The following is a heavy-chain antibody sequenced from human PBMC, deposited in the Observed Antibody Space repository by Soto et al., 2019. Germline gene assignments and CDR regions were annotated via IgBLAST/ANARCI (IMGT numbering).Heavy chain of an antibody. V-gene: IGHV3-23*01. Sequence: VGSLRLSCAASGFTFSSYAMSWVRQAPGKGLEWVSAISGSGGSTYYADSVKGRFTISRDNSKNTLYLQMNSLRAEDTAVYYCAKDRIVIMVYATLMDVWGQGTTVNVS. CDR2: ISGSGGST. J-gene: IGHJ6*02. D-gene: IGHD2-8*01. CDR1: GFTFSSYA. CDR3: AKDRIVIMVYATLMDV.